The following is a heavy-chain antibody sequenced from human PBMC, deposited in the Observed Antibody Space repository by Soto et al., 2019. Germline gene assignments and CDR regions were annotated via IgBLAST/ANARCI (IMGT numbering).Heavy chain of an antibody. V-gene: IGHV3-7*03. Sequence: PGGSLRLSCAVSGFSFSSAWMTWIRQAPGKGLERVAIMNEDGSKRYYVDSVKGRFTISRDNAKNALFLQMNSLRVEDTAVYFCARDRAYSRFDYWGQGSLVTSPQ. CDR3: ARDRAYSRFDY. D-gene: IGHD4-4*01. J-gene: IGHJ4*02. CDR2: MNEDGSKR. CDR1: GFSFSSAW.